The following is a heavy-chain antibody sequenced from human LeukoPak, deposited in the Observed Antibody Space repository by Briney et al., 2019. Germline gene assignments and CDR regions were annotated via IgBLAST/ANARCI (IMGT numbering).Heavy chain of an antibody. Sequence: QPGGSLRLSCAASGFTFSSYWMHWVRQAPGKGLVWVSRINTDGSSTSYADSVKGRFTISRDNAKNSLYLQMNSLRAEDTAVYYCARDYSSGWPPAYYYGMDVWGQGTTVTVSS. CDR1: GFTFSSYW. CDR2: INTDGSST. J-gene: IGHJ6*02. CDR3: ARDYSSGWPPAYYYGMDV. D-gene: IGHD6-19*01. V-gene: IGHV3-74*01.